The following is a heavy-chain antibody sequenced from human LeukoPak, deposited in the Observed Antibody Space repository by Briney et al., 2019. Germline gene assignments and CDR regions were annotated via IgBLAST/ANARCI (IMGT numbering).Heavy chain of an antibody. CDR1: GFTFSNYG. CDR2: IWYDGSNK. Sequence: PGGSPRLSCAASGFTFSNYGMHWVRQAPGKGLEWVAVIWYDGSNKYCSDSVKGRFTISRDNSKNTLYLQMNSLRAEDTAVYYCATTASRGPQSAEYFQYWGQGTLVTVSS. V-gene: IGHV3-33*01. J-gene: IGHJ1*01. CDR3: ATTASRGPQSAEYFQY.